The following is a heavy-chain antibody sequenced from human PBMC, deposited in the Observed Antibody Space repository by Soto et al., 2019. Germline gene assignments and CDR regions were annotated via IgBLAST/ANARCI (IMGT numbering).Heavy chain of an antibody. J-gene: IGHJ3*02. D-gene: IGHD3-22*01. CDR3: ARDFYDSSGPFAFDI. CDR1: GYTFTSYG. V-gene: IGHV1-18*01. CDR2: ISAYNGNT. Sequence: ASVKVSCQASGYTFTSYGISWVRQAPGQGLEWMGWISAYNGNTNYAQKLQGRVTMTTDTSTSTAYMELRSLRSDDTAVYYCARDFYDSSGPFAFDIWGQGTMVTVSS.